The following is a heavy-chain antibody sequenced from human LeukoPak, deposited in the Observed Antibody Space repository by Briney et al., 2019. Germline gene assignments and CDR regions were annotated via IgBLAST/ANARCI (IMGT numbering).Heavy chain of an antibody. Sequence: SETLSLTCAVYGGSFSGYYWSWIRQPPGKGLEWIGEINHSGSTNYNPSLKSRVTISVDTSKNQFSLKLSSVTAADTAVYYCARLGYDYVWGSYRFYYFDYWGQGTLVTVSS. CDR2: INHSGST. CDR1: GGSFSGYY. V-gene: IGHV4-34*01. J-gene: IGHJ4*02. D-gene: IGHD3-16*02. CDR3: ARLGYDYVWGSYRFYYFDY.